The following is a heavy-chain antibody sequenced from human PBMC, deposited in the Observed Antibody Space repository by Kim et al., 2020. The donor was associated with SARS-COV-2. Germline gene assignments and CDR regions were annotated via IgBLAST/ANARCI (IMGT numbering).Heavy chain of an antibody. CDR3: ARSSGILSGYYIDYHYFGMDV. D-gene: IGHD3-9*01. CDR1: GYIFTTYG. Sequence: ASVKVSCKASGYIFTTYGIGWVRQAPGQGLEWMGWISAYNGDTKYAQNLQGRLTMTTDTSTTTAYTELRSLRSDDTAVYYCARSSGILSGYYIDYHYFGMDVWGQGTTVTVSS. J-gene: IGHJ6*02. CDR2: ISAYNGDT. V-gene: IGHV1-18*04.